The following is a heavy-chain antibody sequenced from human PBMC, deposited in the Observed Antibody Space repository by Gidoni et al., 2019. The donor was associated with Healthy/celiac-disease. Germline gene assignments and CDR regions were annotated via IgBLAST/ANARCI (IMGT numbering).Heavy chain of an antibody. CDR2: INHSGST. CDR1: GGSFSGYY. V-gene: IGHV4-34*01. J-gene: IGHJ3*02. D-gene: IGHD2-21*01. CDR3: AREGGLWPGASRGGRDRAFDI. Sequence: QVQLQQWGAGLLKPSETLSLTCAVYGGSFSGYYWSWIRQPPGKGLEWIGEINHSGSTNYNPSLKSRVTISVDTSKNQFSLKLSSVTAADTAVYYCAREGGLWPGASRGGRDRAFDIWGQGTMVTVSS.